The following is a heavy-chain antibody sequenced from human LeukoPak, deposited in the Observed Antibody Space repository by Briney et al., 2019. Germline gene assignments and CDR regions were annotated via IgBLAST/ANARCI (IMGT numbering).Heavy chain of an antibody. J-gene: IGHJ4*02. CDR2: INHSGST. CDR3: ARAPYCSGGSCYFDY. Sequence: TSETLSLTCAVYGGPFSGYYWSWIRQPRGKGLEWIGEINHSGSTNYNPSLKSRVTISVDTSKNQSSLKLSSVTAADTAVYYCARAPYCSGGSCYFDYWGQGTLVTVSS. V-gene: IGHV4-34*01. CDR1: GGPFSGYY. D-gene: IGHD2-15*01.